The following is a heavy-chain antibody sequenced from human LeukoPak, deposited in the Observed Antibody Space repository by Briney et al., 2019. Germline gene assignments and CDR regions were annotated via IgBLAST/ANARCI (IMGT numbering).Heavy chain of an antibody. D-gene: IGHD5-12*01. Sequence: SETLSLTCSVSGGSISGYYWSWIRQPPGKGLEWIGYISHSGSTNYNASLKSRVTMSVDTSRNQFSLKLSSVTAADTAVYYCARDYGFREGTGYDYYFDYWGQGTLVTVSS. CDR2: ISHSGST. CDR3: ARDYGFREGTGYDYYFDY. V-gene: IGHV4-59*01. CDR1: GGSISGYY. J-gene: IGHJ4*02.